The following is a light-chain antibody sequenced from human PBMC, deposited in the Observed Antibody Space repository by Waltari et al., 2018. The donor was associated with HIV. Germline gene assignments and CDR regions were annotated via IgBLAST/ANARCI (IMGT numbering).Light chain of an antibody. J-gene: IGLJ2*01. CDR3: QSYPASLTVSLI. V-gene: IGLV1-40*01. CDR1: SSNIGAGYD. Sequence: QSVLTQPPSVSGAPGQRVTISCTGNSSNIGAGYDVHWYQQLPGKAPKLLITDKTNRPSGVPDRFSGSKYGTSASLAITGLRAEVEADYYCQSYPASLTVSLIFGGGTRLTVL. CDR2: DKT.